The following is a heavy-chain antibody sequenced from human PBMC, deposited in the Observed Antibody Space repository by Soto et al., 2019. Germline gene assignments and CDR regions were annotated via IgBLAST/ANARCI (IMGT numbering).Heavy chain of an antibody. V-gene: IGHV3-30-3*01. J-gene: IGHJ4*02. CDR1: GFTFSSYA. CDR3: ARALAGYFDS. CDR2: ISYDGSNK. Sequence: QVQLVESGGGVVQPGRSLRLSCAASGFTFSSYAMHWVRQAPGKGLEWVAVISYDGSNKYYADSVKGRFTISKDNSKNKQYLQRNSLRAEDTAVYYCARALAGYFDSWGQGTLVTVSS. D-gene: IGHD6-19*01.